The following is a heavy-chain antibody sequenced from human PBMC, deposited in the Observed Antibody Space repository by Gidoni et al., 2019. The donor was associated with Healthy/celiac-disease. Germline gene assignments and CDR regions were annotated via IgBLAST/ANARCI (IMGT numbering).Heavy chain of an antibody. Sequence: EVQLVASGVGLVQPGGSLSLSCAASGFTVSSNYMSWVRQAPGKGLEWVSVIYSGGSTYYADSVKGRFTISRDNSKNTLYLQMNSLRAEDTAVYYCARDSSGYYDYWGQGTLVTVSS. D-gene: IGHD3-22*01. CDR1: GFTVSSNY. J-gene: IGHJ4*02. CDR3: ARDSSGYYDY. V-gene: IGHV3-66*01. CDR2: IYSGGST.